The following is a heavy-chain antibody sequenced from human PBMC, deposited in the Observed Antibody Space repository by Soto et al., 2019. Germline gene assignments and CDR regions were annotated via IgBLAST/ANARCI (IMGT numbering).Heavy chain of an antibody. J-gene: IGHJ3*02. V-gene: IGHV4-59*01. Sequence: SETLSLTCTVSGGSISSYYWSWIRQPPGKGLEWIGYIYYSGSTNYNPSLKSRVTISVDTSKNQFSLKLSSVTAADTAVYYCARVTDYYDTTGAFDIWGQGTMVTVS. CDR1: GGSISSYY. CDR3: ARVTDYYDTTGAFDI. D-gene: IGHD3-22*01. CDR2: IYYSGST.